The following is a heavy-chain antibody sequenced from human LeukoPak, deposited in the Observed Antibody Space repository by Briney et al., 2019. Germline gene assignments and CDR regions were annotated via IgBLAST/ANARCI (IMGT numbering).Heavy chain of an antibody. CDR3: ARQLQEDYFDY. Sequence: SETLSLTCTVSGGSLSSYYWSWIRQPPGKGLEWIGYIYYSGSTNYNPSLKSRVTISVDTSKNQFSLKLSSVTAADTAVYYCARQLQEDYFDYWGQGTLVTVSS. CDR2: IYYSGST. V-gene: IGHV4-59*08. CDR1: GGSLSSYY. J-gene: IGHJ4*02.